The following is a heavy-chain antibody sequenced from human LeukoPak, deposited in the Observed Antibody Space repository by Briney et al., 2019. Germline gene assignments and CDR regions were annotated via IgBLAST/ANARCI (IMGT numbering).Heavy chain of an antibody. CDR1: GGSISSYY. V-gene: IGHV4-59*01. CDR3: ARVGSGGAWFDF. J-gene: IGHJ4*02. CDR2: IYYSGST. D-gene: IGHD6-19*01. Sequence: SETLSLTCTVSGGSISSYYWSWIRQPPGKGLEWIAYIYYSGSTNYNPSLKSRVTISVDTSKNQFSLKMTSVTAADTAVYFCARVGSGGAWFDFWGQGTLVTVSS.